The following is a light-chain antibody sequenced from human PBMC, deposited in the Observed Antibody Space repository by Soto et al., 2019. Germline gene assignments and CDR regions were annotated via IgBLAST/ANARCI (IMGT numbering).Light chain of an antibody. J-gene: IGKJ2*01. Sequence: EIVLTQSPGTLSLSPGERATLSCRASQSVSSSYSAWYQQKPGQAPRLLIYGASSRATGIPDRFSGSGSGTDFTLTISRLEPEDFAVYYCQQYGSSPWYTFGQGTKLEIK. CDR2: GAS. CDR1: QSVSSSY. V-gene: IGKV3-20*01. CDR3: QQYGSSPWYT.